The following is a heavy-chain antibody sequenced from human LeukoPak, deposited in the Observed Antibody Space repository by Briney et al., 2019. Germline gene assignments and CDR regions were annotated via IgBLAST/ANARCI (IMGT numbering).Heavy chain of an antibody. J-gene: IGHJ3*02. Sequence: GSSVKVSCKASGGTFSSYAISWVRQAPGQGLEWMGGIIPIFGTANYAQKFQGRVTITADESTSTAYMELSSLRSEDTAVYYRARDLSDSSGSKAFDIWGQGTMVTVSS. V-gene: IGHV1-69*01. CDR1: GGTFSSYA. D-gene: IGHD3-22*01. CDR3: ARDLSDSSGSKAFDI. CDR2: IIPIFGTA.